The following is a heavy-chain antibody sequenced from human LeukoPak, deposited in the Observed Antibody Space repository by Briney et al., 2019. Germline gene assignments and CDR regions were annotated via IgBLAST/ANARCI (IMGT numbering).Heavy chain of an antibody. V-gene: IGHV3-7*03. D-gene: IGHD5-18*01. CDR2: IKQDGSEK. Sequence: GGSLRLSCAASGFTFSSYRMSWVRQAPGKGLEWVANIKQDGSEKYYVDSVKGRFTISRDNAKNSLYLQMNSLRAEDTAVYYCARDRAMTQHDYYYYYYGMDVWGQGTTVTVSS. CDR3: ARDRAMTQHDYYYYYYGMDV. J-gene: IGHJ6*02. CDR1: GFTFSSYR.